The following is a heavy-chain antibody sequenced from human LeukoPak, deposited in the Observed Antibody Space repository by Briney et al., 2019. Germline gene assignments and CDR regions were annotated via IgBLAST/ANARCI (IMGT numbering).Heavy chain of an antibody. CDR1: EYSFTSYW. D-gene: IGHD5-24*01. CDR3: ARLSRRDGYKVDY. Sequence: GESLKISCKGSEYSFTSYWIGWVRQMPGKGLEWMGIIYPGDSDTRYSPSFQGQVTISADESISTAYLQWSSLKASDTAMYYCARLSRRDGYKVDYWGQGTLVTVSS. CDR2: IYPGDSDT. V-gene: IGHV5-51*01. J-gene: IGHJ4*02.